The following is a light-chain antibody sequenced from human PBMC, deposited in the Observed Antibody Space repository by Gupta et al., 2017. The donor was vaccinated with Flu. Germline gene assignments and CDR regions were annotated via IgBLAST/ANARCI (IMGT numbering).Light chain of an antibody. CDR1: QSSSSY. V-gene: IGKV1-39*01. J-gene: IGKJ4*01. Sequence: INMTQPPSFLSASVGDRVTIICRASQSSSSYLYWYQQKPGNAPKLLIYAASSLQSGVPSRFSGSGSGTDFTLTISSLQPEDFAAYYCQQNDSTPFTFGRGTQVEIK. CDR2: AAS. CDR3: QQNDSTPFT.